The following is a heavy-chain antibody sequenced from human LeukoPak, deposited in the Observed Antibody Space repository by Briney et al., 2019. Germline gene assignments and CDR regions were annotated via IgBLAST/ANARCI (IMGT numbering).Heavy chain of an antibody. CDR3: AKDNGWLHYCH. CDR1: GFTFSIYG. CDR2: ISPGGEIT. J-gene: IGHJ4*02. Sequence: GTLRLSCAASGFTFSIYGMNWVRQAPGKGLEWASGISPGGEITYYADSVKGRFTISRDNSKNTVSLQMHSLRAEDTATYYCAKDNGWLHYCHWGQGTLVTVSS. D-gene: IGHD5-24*01. V-gene: IGHV3-23*01.